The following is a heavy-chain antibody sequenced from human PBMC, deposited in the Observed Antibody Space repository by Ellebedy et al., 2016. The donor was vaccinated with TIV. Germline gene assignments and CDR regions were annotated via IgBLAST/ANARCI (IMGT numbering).Heavy chain of an antibody. CDR3: AKGRGGGSDTSAPRYYFDY. V-gene: IGHV3-23*01. Sequence: ESLKISCATSGFTFDNFAMRWFRQAPGKGLEWVSAITGSGDRTLYADSVKGRFTVPRDTSKNTLYLQMNSLRAEDTAVYYCAKGRGGGSDTSAPRYYFDYWGLGTLVTVSS. CDR1: GFTFDNFA. J-gene: IGHJ4*02. CDR2: ITGSGDRT. D-gene: IGHD3-22*01.